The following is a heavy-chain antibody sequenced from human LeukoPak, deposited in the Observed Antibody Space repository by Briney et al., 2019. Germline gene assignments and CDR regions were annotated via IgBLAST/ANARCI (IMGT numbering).Heavy chain of an antibody. CDR1: GFTFSSYS. J-gene: IGHJ4*02. V-gene: IGHV3-21*01. Sequence: GGSLRLSCAASGFTFSSYSMNWVRQAPGKGLEWVSSISSSSSYIYYADSVKGRFTISRDNAKNSLYLQMNSLRAEDTAVYYCARVIPDGYNTPPDYWGQGTLVTVSS. CDR2: ISSSSSYI. D-gene: IGHD5-24*01. CDR3: ARVIPDGYNTPPDY.